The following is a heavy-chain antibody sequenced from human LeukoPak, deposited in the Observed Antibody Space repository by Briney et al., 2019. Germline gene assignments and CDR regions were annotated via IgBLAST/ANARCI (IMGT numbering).Heavy chain of an antibody. CDR1: GGSMSPYH. V-gene: IGHV4-59*08. J-gene: IGHJ4*02. CDR2: IYYSGST. CDR3: ARGVSGPFDY. D-gene: IGHD5/OR15-5a*01. Sequence: SETLSLTCTVSGGSMSPYHWGWIRQPPGKGLEWTGYIYYSGSTNYNPSLNSRVTISVDTSKNQFSLRLSSVTAADTAIYYCARGVSGPFDYWGQGTLVPVYS.